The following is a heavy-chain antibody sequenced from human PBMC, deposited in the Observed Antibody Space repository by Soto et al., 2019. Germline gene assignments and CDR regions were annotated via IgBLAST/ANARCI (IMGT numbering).Heavy chain of an antibody. D-gene: IGHD1-7*01. Sequence: EVQLVESGGGLIQQGRSLRLSCAASGFTVSSSYMSWVRQAPGKGLEWVSVIYSGGSTYHTDSVKGRFTISRDNSKNTLYLQMNSLRAEDTAVYYCARGRPTGTTWMHLDYWGQGTLVTVSS. J-gene: IGHJ4*02. CDR2: IYSGGST. CDR1: GFTVSSSY. CDR3: ARGRPTGTTWMHLDY. V-gene: IGHV3-53*01.